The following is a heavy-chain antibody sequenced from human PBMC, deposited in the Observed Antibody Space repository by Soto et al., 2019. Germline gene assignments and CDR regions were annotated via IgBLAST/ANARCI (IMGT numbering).Heavy chain of an antibody. CDR1: GFTFSNYW. Sequence: PGGSLRLSCEASGFTFSNYWISWVRQAPGKGLEWVANINQDGGKRYYVDSVEGRFTISRDNAKNSVSLQMNSLRVEDTGLYYCVRAIAAAGGFWGQGTLVTVSS. J-gene: IGHJ4*02. CDR2: INQDGGKR. V-gene: IGHV3-7*01. D-gene: IGHD6-13*01. CDR3: VRAIAAAGGF.